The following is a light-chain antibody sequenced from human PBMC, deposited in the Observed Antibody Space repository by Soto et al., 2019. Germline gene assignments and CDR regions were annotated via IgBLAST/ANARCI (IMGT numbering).Light chain of an antibody. J-gene: IGKJ1*01. CDR1: QSVSSN. V-gene: IGKV3-15*01. CDR2: GAS. Sequence: ELVMTQSQATLSVSPGERATLSCRASQSVSSNLAWYQQKPGQAPRLLIYGASTRATGIPARFSGSGSGTKFTLTISSLQAEGFAVYYCQQYNNWPPWTLGQGTKVEIK. CDR3: QQYNNWPPWT.